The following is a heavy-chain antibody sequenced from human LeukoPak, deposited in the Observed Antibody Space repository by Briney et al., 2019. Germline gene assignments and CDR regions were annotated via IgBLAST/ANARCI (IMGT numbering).Heavy chain of an antibody. J-gene: IGHJ4*02. CDR3: ARDATYYYDSSGYSSY. D-gene: IGHD3-22*01. Sequence: GGSLRLSCAASGFTFSNLWMTWVRQAPGKGLEWVSYISSSGSTIYYADSVKGRFTISRDNAKNSLYLQMNSLRAEDTAVYYCARDATYYYDSSGYSSYWGQGTLVTVSS. CDR1: GFTFSNLW. V-gene: IGHV3-11*01. CDR2: ISSSGSTI.